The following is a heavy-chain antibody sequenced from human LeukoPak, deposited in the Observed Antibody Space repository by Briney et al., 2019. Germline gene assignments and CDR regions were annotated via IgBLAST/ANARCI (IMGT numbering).Heavy chain of an antibody. V-gene: IGHV3-23*01. CDR2: ISASGP. CDR1: GFTFSRLA. CDR3: AKDHESDGYPCLDH. Sequence: GGSPRLSCAASGFTFSRLAMTCVRQAPGKGLEWVSTISASGPYYADAVRGRFTISRDNSRNTLSLQMDSLRAEDTAVYYCAKDHESDGYPCLDHWGLGTLVTVSS. J-gene: IGHJ4*02. D-gene: IGHD3-22*01.